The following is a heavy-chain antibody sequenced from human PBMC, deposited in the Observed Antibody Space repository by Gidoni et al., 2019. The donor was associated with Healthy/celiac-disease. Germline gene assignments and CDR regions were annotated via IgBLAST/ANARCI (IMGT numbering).Heavy chain of an antibody. Sequence: QLQLQESGPGLVKPSEPLSLTCTVSGGSISSSSYYWGWIRQPPGKGLEWIGSIYYSGSTYYNPSLKSRVTISVDTSKNQFSLKLSSVTAADTAVYYCARTIWSRGMDVWGQGTTVTVSS. D-gene: IGHD3-3*01. J-gene: IGHJ6*02. CDR3: ARTIWSRGMDV. CDR1: GGSISSSSYY. V-gene: IGHV4-39*01. CDR2: IYYSGST.